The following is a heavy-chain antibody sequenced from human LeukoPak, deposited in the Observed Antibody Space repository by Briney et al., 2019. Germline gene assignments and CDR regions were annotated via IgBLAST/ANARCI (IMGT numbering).Heavy chain of an antibody. CDR1: GFTFSSYG. CDR2: ISYDGSNK. CDR3: AKGRGSYWAPYYFDY. Sequence: GGSLRLSCAAPGFTFSSYGMHWVRQAPGKGLEWVAVISYDGSNKYYADSVKGRFTISRDNSKNTLYLQMNSLRAEDTAVYCCAKGRGSYWAPYYFDYWGQGTLVTVSS. J-gene: IGHJ4*02. V-gene: IGHV3-30*18. D-gene: IGHD1-26*01.